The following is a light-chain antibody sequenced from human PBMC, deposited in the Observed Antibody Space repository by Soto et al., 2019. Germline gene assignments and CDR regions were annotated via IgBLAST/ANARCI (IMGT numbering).Light chain of an antibody. J-gene: IGKJ1*01. Sequence: EIVMTQSPATLSVSPGERATLSCRASQSVSSNLAWYQQKPGQAPRLLIYGASTRATGIPARFSGSGSGTEFTITISSLQSEDFAVYYGQQYNNWPPTWTFGQGTKVEIK. CDR1: QSVSSN. CDR2: GAS. V-gene: IGKV3-15*01. CDR3: QQYNNWPPTWT.